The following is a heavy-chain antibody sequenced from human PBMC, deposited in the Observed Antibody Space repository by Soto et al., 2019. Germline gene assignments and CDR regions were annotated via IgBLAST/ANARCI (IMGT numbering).Heavy chain of an antibody. D-gene: IGHD3-3*01. J-gene: IGHJ6*03. V-gene: IGHV4-59*01. Sequence: QVQLQESGPGLVKPSETLSLTCTVSGDSISSSYWNWIRQAPGKGLEWIGYIDDTGSTNYNPSHKSRLPLSVDPSNNKYSLKLSYVTAADTAVYYCARGVLEWLLRDYYYYYMDVLGKGTTVTVSS. CDR3: ARGVLEWLLRDYYYYYMDV. CDR1: GDSISSSY. CDR2: IDDTGST.